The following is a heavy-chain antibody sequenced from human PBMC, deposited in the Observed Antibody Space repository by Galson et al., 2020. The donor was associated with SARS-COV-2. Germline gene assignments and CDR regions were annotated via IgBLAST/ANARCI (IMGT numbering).Heavy chain of an antibody. V-gene: IGHV3-23*01. CDR1: GFTFRNHA. J-gene: IGHJ4*02. CDR3: AKDDSLWLHYFDS. Sequence: TGGSLRLSCVASGFTFRNHAMGWVRQAPGKGLEWVSSITGSGSNTYYADSVKGRFTISRDNSKNTLSLQLNSLRAEDTAIYYCAKDDSLWLHYFDSWGQGSLVTVSS. CDR2: ITGSGSNT. D-gene: IGHD6-19*01.